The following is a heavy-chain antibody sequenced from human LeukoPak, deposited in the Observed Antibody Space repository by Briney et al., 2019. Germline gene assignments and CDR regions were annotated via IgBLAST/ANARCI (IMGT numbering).Heavy chain of an antibody. Sequence: PSETLSLTCTVSGGAISSFHWSWIRQPAGTGLEWFGRIYVSGSTNYNPSLKRRVTMSVDRSKNQFSLKLTSVTAADTAVYFCARENYDYGDPIYFDYWGQGTLVTVSS. V-gene: IGHV4-4*07. CDR1: GGAISSFH. J-gene: IGHJ4*02. CDR3: ARENYDYGDPIYFDY. CDR2: IYVSGST. D-gene: IGHD4-17*01.